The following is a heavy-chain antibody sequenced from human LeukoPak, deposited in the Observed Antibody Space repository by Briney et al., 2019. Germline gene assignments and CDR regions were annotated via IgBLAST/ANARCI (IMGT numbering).Heavy chain of an antibody. CDR2: IYSGGST. J-gene: IGHJ6*02. CDR3: ARVGDYVWGSHGMDV. D-gene: IGHD3-16*01. CDR1: GFTVSSNY. V-gene: IGHV3-53*01. Sequence: GGSLRLSCAASGFTVSSNYMSWVRQAPGKGLEWVSVIYSGGSTYYADSVKGRFTISRDNSKSTLYLQMNSLRAEDTAVYYCARVGDYVWGSHGMDVWGQGTTVTVSS.